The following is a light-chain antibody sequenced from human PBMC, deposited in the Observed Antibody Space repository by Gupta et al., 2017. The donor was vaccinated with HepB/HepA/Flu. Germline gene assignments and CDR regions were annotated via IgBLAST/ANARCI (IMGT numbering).Light chain of an antibody. J-gene: IGLJ3*02. CDR3: QVWEITRGHLWL. CDR1: NIGEKA. V-gene: IGLV3-21*02. Sequence: SYLLTQPPSVSVAPGQTATITCGGDNIGEKAVNWYQQRPGQAPVLVVYDDGDRPSGIPERFSGSNSDNTATLTISRVEAGEEADYYCQVWEITRGHLWLFGGGTKVTVL. CDR2: DDG.